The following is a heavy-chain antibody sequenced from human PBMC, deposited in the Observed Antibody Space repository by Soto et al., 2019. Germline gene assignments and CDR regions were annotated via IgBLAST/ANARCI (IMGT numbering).Heavy chain of an antibody. D-gene: IGHD5-12*01. CDR1: GGTFSSYA. V-gene: IGHV1-69*06. CDR2: IIPIFGTA. CDR3: ARDRDRRGYDFHYYYGMDV. Sequence: QVQLVQSGAEVKKPGSSVKVSCKASGGTFSSYAISWVRQAPGQGLEWMGGIIPIFGTANYAQKFQGRVTINADKSTSTAYMELSSLRSEDTAVYYCARDRDRRGYDFHYYYGMDVWGQGTTVTVSS. J-gene: IGHJ6*02.